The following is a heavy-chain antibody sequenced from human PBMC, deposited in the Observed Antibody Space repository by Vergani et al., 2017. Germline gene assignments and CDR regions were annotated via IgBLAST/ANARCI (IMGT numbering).Heavy chain of an antibody. CDR1: GFNLGEYG. CDR3: AVEIYDYGGSRDFDY. J-gene: IGHJ4*02. V-gene: IGHV3-49*04. D-gene: IGHD4-23*01. CDR2: IRSKTYGATT. Sequence: DVQLVESGGDFVQPGRSLRLFCQTSGFNLGEYGVSWVRQAPGKGLEWIGFIRSKTYGATTEYAASVRGRFTISRDDAKGIAYLQMSSLKKEDTTVYRCAVEIYDYGGSRDFDYWGQGTLVVVSS.